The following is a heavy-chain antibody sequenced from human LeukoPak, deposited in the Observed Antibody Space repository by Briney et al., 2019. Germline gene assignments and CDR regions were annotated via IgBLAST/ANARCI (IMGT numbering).Heavy chain of an antibody. J-gene: IGHJ4*02. CDR2: ISGSSRHK. V-gene: IGHV3-21*01. Sequence: GGSLRLTCAASGFTFSSYTMNWVRQAPGKGLEWVSSISGSSRHKYYADSVKGRFTISRDNAKNSLYLQMNSLRAEDTAVYYCARTANFAAGYYIDYWGQGTLVTVSS. D-gene: IGHD6-13*01. CDR3: ARTANFAAGYYIDY. CDR1: GFTFSSYT.